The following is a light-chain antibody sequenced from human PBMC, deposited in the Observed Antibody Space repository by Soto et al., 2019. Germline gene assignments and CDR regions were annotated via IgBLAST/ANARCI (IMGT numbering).Light chain of an antibody. J-gene: IGKJ1*01. CDR3: LQDHNYPWT. CDR2: GAT. V-gene: IGKV1-6*01. Sequence: AIHVTHSPPPLSASVWDRVTITCRASQGINNDLAWYQQKPGKAPKLLIYGATNLHTGVPSRFSGSGSGTDFTLTISSLQPEDFATYYCLQDHNYPWTFGQGTKVDIK. CDR1: QGINND.